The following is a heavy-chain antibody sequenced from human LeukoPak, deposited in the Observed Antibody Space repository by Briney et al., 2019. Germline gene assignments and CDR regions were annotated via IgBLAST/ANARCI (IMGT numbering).Heavy chain of an antibody. D-gene: IGHD6-13*01. V-gene: IGHV4-31*03. CDR1: GGSISSGGYY. Sequence: SETLSLTCTVSGGSISSGGYYWSWIRQHPGKGLEWIGYIYYSGSTYYNPSLNSRVTISVDTSKNQFSLKLSSVTAADTAVYYCARILSAAAGTDYHYYGMDVWGQGTTVTVSS. CDR3: ARILSAAAGTDYHYYGMDV. J-gene: IGHJ6*02. CDR2: IYYSGST.